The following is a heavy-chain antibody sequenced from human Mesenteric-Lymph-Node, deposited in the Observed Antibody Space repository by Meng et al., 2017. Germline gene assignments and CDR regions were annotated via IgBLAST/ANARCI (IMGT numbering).Heavy chain of an antibody. CDR2: LIPVLNKA. J-gene: IGHJ4*02. CDR1: GGSFSTYT. V-gene: IGHV1-69*10. Sequence: QVQLVQSGDEGKKPGSSVEVACKTSGGSFSTYTFSWVRQAPGQGLEWMGGLIPVLNKAKSAPRFQDRVTFTADETTTTAYMELSSLTFEDTAVYFCARGRGNQPLFDFWGQGTLVTVSS. CDR3: ARGRGNQPLFDF. D-gene: IGHD2/OR15-2a*01.